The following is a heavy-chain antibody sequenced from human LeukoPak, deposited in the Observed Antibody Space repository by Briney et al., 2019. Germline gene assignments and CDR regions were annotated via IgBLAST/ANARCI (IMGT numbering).Heavy chain of an antibody. J-gene: IGHJ4*02. V-gene: IGHV1-8*03. CDR1: GYTFTSYD. D-gene: IGHD4-17*01. CDR3: ARGVTVLCTVPTPDYFDY. CDR2: MNPISGKT. Sequence: ASVKVSCKASGYTFTSYDINWVRQATGQGLEWMGWMNPISGKTDYAQKFQGRVTITRNTSISTAYMELSSLRSEDPAVYYCARGVTVLCTVPTPDYFDYWGQGSLVTASS.